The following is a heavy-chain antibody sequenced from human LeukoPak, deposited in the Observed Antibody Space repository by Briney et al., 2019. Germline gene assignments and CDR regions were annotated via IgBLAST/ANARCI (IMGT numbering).Heavy chain of an antibody. Sequence: ASVTVSCKASGYTFTSYAMHWVRQAPGQRLEWMGWINAGNGNTKYSQKFQGRVTITRDTSASTAYMELSSLRSEDTAVYYCAREVQMATISDAFDIWGQGTMVTVSS. CDR3: AREVQMATISDAFDI. D-gene: IGHD5-24*01. V-gene: IGHV1-3*01. CDR2: INAGNGNT. CDR1: GYTFTSYA. J-gene: IGHJ3*02.